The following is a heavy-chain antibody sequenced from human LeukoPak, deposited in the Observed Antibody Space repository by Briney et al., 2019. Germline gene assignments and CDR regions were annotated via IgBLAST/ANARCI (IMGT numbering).Heavy chain of an antibody. J-gene: IGHJ4*02. CDR3: ARQLGYCSGGSCYSDNY. Sequence: GGSLRLPCTASGFTFGDYAMSWVRQAPGKGLEWVSSISSSSSYIYYADSVKGRFTISRDNAKNSLYLQMNSLRAEDTAVYYCARQLGYCSGGSCYSDNYWGQGTLVTVSS. CDR2: ISSSSSYI. V-gene: IGHV3-21*01. D-gene: IGHD2-15*01. CDR1: GFTFGDYA.